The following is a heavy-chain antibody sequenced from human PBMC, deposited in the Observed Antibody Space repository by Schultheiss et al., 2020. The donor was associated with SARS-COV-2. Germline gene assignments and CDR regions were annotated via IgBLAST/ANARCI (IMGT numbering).Heavy chain of an antibody. CDR3: VNKWY. Sequence: GESLKISCSASGFNFSSYTMYWVRQAPGKGLEYVSAIRSNGGSTHYADSVKGRFTISRDNSKSTMYLQTSRLTPEDTAVYYCVNKWYWGQGTLVTVSS. D-gene: IGHD2-8*01. CDR2: IRSNGGST. J-gene: IGHJ4*02. CDR1: GFNFSSYT. V-gene: IGHV3-64D*09.